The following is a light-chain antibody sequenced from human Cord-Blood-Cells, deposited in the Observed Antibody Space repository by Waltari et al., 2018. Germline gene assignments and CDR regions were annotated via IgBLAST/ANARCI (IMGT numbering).Light chain of an antibody. J-gene: IGKJ1*01. V-gene: IGKV3-20*01. CDR2: GAS. CDR1: QSVSSSY. CDR3: QQYGSSRTWT. Sequence: EIVFTQSPGPLSLSPGERATPSSRARQSVSSSYLAWYQQKPGQAPRLLIYGASSRATGIPDRFSGSGSGTDFTLTISRLEPEDFAVYYCQQYGSSRTWTFGQGTKVEIK.